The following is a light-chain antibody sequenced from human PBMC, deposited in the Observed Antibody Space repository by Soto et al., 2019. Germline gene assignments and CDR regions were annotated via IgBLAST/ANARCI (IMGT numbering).Light chain of an antibody. CDR2: DAS. J-gene: IGKJ1*01. CDR1: QSITNR. CDR3: QRYGGMWT. V-gene: IGKV1-5*01. Sequence: DIQMTQSPSTLPASVGDRVTITCRASQSITNRLAWYQQKPGTAPKVLIYDASNLESGVPSRFSDSGSGTEFILTIRSLQPDVFATYYYQRYGGMWTFGQGTKVEIK.